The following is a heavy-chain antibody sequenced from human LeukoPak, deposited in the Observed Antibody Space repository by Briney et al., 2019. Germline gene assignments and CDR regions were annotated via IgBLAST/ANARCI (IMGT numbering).Heavy chain of an antibody. CDR3: AKAKGGYSYGVVDY. CDR2: ISGSSGST. D-gene: IGHD5-18*01. J-gene: IGHJ4*02. Sequence: GSLRLSCAASGFTFSSYGMSWVRQAPGKGVEWVSTISGSSGSTYYADSVKGRFTISRDNSKNTLYLQMNSLRAEDTAVYYCAKAKGGYSYGVVDYWGQGTLVTVSS. V-gene: IGHV3-23*01. CDR1: GFTFSSYG.